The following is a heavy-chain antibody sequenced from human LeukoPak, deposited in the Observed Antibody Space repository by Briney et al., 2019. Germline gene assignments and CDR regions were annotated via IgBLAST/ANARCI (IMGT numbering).Heavy chain of an antibody. D-gene: IGHD2-2*01. CDR1: GGSISSGSYY. CDR2: IYYSGST. CDR3: ARGEYQLPTYFDY. J-gene: IGHJ4*02. V-gene: IGHV4-61*01. Sequence: SETLSLTCTVSGGSISSGSYYWSWIRQPPGKGLEWIGYIYYSGSTNYNPSLKSRVTISVDTSKNQFSLKLSSVTAADTAVYYCARGEYQLPTYFDYWGQGTLVTVSS.